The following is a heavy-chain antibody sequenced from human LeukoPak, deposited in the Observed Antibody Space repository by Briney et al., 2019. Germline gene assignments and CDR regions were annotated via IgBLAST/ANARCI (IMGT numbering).Heavy chain of an antibody. CDR2: INPNSGDT. CDR3: ARMRPYYDFWSGYYYYYYYGMDV. CDR1: GYTFTGYH. Sequence: ASVKVSCKASGYTFTGYHIHWVRQAPGQGLEWMGRINPNSGDTNYAQKFQGRVTMTRDTSISTAYMELSRLRSDDTAVYYCARMRPYYDFWSGYYYYYYYGMDVWGQGTTVTVSS. D-gene: IGHD3-3*01. V-gene: IGHV1-2*06. J-gene: IGHJ6*02.